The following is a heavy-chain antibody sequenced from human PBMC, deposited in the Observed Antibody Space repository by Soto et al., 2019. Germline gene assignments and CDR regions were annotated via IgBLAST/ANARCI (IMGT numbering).Heavy chain of an antibody. CDR2: ISGSGGHI. Sequence: EVQLVESGGGLVKPGGSLRLSCAASGFTFGYYGVNWVRQAPGKGLEWISSISGSGGHIYYADSVNGRFTISRDNAQNSLLLQINSLRVEDTAVYYCARDLTSAWDLGSNWYFELWGRGTLVIGSS. V-gene: IGHV3-21*01. J-gene: IGHJ2*01. CDR1: GFTFGYYG. CDR3: ARDLTSAWDLGSNWYFEL. D-gene: IGHD6-19*01.